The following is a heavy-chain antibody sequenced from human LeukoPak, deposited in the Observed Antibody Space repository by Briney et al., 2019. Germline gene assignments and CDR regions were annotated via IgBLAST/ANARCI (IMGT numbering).Heavy chain of an antibody. CDR3: ARESKAGATSAPFDY. CDR2: ISSSSSTI. D-gene: IGHD1-26*01. V-gene: IGHV3-48*01. J-gene: IGHJ4*02. CDR1: GFTFSSYS. Sequence: GGSLRLSCAASGFTFSSYSMNWVRQAPGKGLVWVSYISSSSSTIYYADSVKGRFTISRDNAKNSLYLQMNSLRAEDTAVYYCARESKAGATSAPFDYWGQGTLVTVSS.